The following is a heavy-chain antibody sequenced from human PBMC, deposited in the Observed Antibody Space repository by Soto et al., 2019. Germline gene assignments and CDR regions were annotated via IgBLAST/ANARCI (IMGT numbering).Heavy chain of an antibody. V-gene: IGHV2-5*02. J-gene: IGHJ4*02. Sequence: SGPTLVIHTQTLTLYRICSGFSLISRGVGVGWIRQPPGKALEWLALIYWDDEKRYSPSLKSRLTITNDTSKHQVVLTMTNMDPVHTAPYSCSHAVRGVTFEYRGPGTLV. CDR1: GFSLISRGVG. D-gene: IGHD3-10*01. CDR3: SHAVRGVTFEY. CDR2: IYWDDEK.